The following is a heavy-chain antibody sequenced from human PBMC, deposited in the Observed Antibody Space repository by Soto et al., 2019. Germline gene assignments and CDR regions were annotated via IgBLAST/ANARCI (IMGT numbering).Heavy chain of an antibody. V-gene: IGHV4-34*01. CDR2: INHSGST. Sequence: SETLSLTCAVYGGSFSGYYWSWIRQPPGKGLEWIGEINHSGSTNYNPSLKSRVTISVDTSKNQFSLKLSSVTAADTAVYYCARVGLSVTRKAGMDVWGQGTTVTVSS. D-gene: IGHD4-4*01. J-gene: IGHJ6*02. CDR1: GGSFSGYY. CDR3: ARVGLSVTRKAGMDV.